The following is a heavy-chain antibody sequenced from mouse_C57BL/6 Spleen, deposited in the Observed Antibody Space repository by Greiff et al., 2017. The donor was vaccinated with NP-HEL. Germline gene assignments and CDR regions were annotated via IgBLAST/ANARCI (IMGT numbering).Heavy chain of an antibody. D-gene: IGHD2-3*01. CDR1: GYTFTSYG. V-gene: IGHV1-81*01. CDR3: ARESGYYEKSAMDY. J-gene: IGHJ4*01. CDR2: IYPRSGNT. Sequence: VQLQQSGAELARPGASVKLSCKASGYTFTSYGISWVKQRTGQGLEWIGEIYPRSGNTYYNEKFKGKATLTADKSSSTAYMELRSLTSEDSAVYFCARESGYYEKSAMDYWGQGTSVTVSS.